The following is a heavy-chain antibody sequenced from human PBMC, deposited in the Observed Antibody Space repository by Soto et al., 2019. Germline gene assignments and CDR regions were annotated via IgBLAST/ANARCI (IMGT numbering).Heavy chain of an antibody. D-gene: IGHD5-18*01. Sequence: PGGSLRLSCAASGFIFSSYAMSWVRQAPGKGLEWVSGISGSGGSTYYPDSVKGRFTISRDNSKNTLYLQMNSLRAEDTAVYYCAKEIGEHLWLFDYWGQGTLVPVSS. J-gene: IGHJ4*02. CDR1: GFIFSSYA. CDR2: ISGSGGST. CDR3: AKEIGEHLWLFDY. V-gene: IGHV3-23*01.